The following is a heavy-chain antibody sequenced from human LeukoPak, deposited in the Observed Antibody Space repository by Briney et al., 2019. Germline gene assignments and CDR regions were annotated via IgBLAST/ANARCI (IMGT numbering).Heavy chain of an antibody. CDR3: ASFFLGSWYFDL. D-gene: IGHD7-27*01. CDR1: GFPFSSYA. Sequence: GGSLRLSCSASGFPFSSYAMHWVRQAPGKGLVWVSRINSDGSSTSYADSVKGRFTISRDNAKNTLYLEMNSLRAEDTAVYYCASFFLGSWYFDLWGRGTLVTVSS. CDR2: INSDGSST. V-gene: IGHV3-74*01. J-gene: IGHJ2*01.